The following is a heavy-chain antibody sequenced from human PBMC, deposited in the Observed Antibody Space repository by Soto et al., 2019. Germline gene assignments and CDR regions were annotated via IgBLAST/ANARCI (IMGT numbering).Heavy chain of an antibody. V-gene: IGHV1-69*02. CDR1: GGTFSSYT. D-gene: IGHD2-2*01. Sequence: SVKVSCKASGGTFSSYTISWVRQAPGQGLEWMGRIIPILGIANYAQKFQGRVTITADKSTSTAYMELSSLRSEDTAVYYCARNPVPAASNWFDPWGQGTLVTVSS. J-gene: IGHJ5*02. CDR2: IIPILGIA. CDR3: ARNPVPAASNWFDP.